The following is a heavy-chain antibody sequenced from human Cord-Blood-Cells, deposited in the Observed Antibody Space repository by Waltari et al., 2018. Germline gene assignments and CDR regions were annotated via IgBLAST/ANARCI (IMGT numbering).Heavy chain of an antibody. Sequence: QLQLQESGPGLVKPSETLSLTCTVSGGSISSSSYYWGWIRQPPGKGLEWIGSIYYSGSTYYNPSLKSRVTISVDTSKNQFSLKLSSVTAADTAVYYCARRGGDWYFDLWGRGTLVTVSS. CDR1: GGSISSSSYY. J-gene: IGHJ2*01. CDR2: IYYSGST. CDR3: ARRGGDWYFDL. D-gene: IGHD3-16*01. V-gene: IGHV4-39*01.